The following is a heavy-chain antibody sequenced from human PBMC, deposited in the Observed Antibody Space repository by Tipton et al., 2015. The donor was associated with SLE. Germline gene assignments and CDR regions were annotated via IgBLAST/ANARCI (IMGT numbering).Heavy chain of an antibody. J-gene: IGHJ4*02. Sequence: TLSLTCTVSGGSISSDNYYCGWIRQTPVKGLEWNGSMSYSETTYYNPSLKSRVTMSVDTSKSQFSLKLSTVTAADTAVYYCASSGSGWYLDYWGQGILVTVSS. V-gene: IGHV4-39*07. CDR1: GGSISSDNYY. CDR3: ASSGSGWYLDY. CDR2: MSYSETT. D-gene: IGHD6-19*01.